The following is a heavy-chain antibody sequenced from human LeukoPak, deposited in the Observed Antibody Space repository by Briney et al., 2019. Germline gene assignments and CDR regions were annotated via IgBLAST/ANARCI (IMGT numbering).Heavy chain of an antibody. CDR1: GYMFSELS. CDR3: ATEKNCSSTDCSAGMDV. D-gene: IGHD2-2*01. CDR2: FDPVDGET. J-gene: IGHJ6*02. V-gene: IGHV1-24*01. Sequence: GASVKVSCKVSGYMFSELSMHWVRQAPGKGLEWMGSFDPVDGETIYAQKFQGRVTMTEDTSTDTAYMELGSLRSEDTAVYYCATEKNCSSTDCSAGMDVWGQGTTVTVSS.